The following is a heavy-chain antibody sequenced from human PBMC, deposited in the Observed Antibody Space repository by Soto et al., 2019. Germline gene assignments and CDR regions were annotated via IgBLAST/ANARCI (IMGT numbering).Heavy chain of an antibody. CDR3: AGMGISLRRGDIRGSRYGMDA. V-gene: IGHV3-21*05. D-gene: IGHD1-20*01. J-gene: IGHJ6*02. CDR1: GFSLSSYT. CDR2: ITRIDDYV. Sequence: AQLVEFGGGLVKPGGSLRLSCAASGFSLSSYTVNWVRQAPGKGLEWVSCITRIDDYVYYSDSVEGRFTISRDNAKNSVDLQMNALRVEDSAVYYCAGMGISLRRGDIRGSRYGMDAWGQGTTVIVSS.